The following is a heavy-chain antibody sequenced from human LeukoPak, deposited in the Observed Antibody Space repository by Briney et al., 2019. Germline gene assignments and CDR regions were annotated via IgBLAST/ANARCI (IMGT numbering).Heavy chain of an antibody. Sequence: GGSLRLSCAASGFTFSSYSVNWVRQAPGKGLEWVSYISSSSTIYYADSVKGRFTISRDNAKNSLYLQMNSLRAEDTAVYYCALLRSDYYDSSGQFDYWGQGTLVTVSS. CDR2: ISSSSTI. J-gene: IGHJ4*02. CDR3: ALLRSDYYDSSGQFDY. V-gene: IGHV3-48*04. D-gene: IGHD3-22*01. CDR1: GFTFSSYS.